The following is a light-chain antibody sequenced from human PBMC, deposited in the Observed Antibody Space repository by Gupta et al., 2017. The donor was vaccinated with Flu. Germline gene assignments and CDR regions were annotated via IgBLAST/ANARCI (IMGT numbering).Light chain of an antibody. CDR3: MSYTTSGTLV. J-gene: IGLJ2*01. CDR1: SSDVGAYNY. Sequence: QSALTQPASVSGSLGQSITISCTGTSSDVGAYNYVSWYQQYPGKAPNLLVYEVTSSLSDRLSASKSGNTASLTISGLQAADEAHYYCMSYTTSGTLVFGGGTKVTVL. CDR2: EVT. V-gene: IGLV2-14*01.